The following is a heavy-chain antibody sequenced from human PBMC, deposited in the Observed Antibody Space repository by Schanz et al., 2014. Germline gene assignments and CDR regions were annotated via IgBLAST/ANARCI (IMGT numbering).Heavy chain of an antibody. CDR1: GFTFSVYS. V-gene: IGHV3-30*04. CDR3: IRGDIMVMPVAHF. D-gene: IGHD2-2*01. J-gene: IGHJ4*02. CDR2: ITYDGSNT. Sequence: VQLVESGGGLVQPGGSLRLSCTASGFTFSVYSMHWVRQTPGKGLEWVGIITYDGSNTYHADSVKGRFTISRENSKNTLYLQMNSLISEYTAVYHSIRGDIMVMPVAHFWGQGILVTVSS.